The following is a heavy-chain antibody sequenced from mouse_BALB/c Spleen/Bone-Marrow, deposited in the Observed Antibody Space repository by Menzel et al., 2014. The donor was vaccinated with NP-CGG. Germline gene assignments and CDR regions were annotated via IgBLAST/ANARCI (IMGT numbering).Heavy chain of an antibody. D-gene: IGHD2-10*02. CDR1: GYTFTSYW. J-gene: IGHJ3*01. V-gene: IGHV1S22*01. Sequence: LQQSGSVLVRPGASVKLSCKASGYTFTSYWMHWVKQRPGQGLEWIGNIYPGSGSTNYDEKFKSKATLTVDTSSSTAYMQLSSLTSEDSAVYYCTVWFPFAYWGQGTLVTVAA. CDR2: IYPGSGST. CDR3: TVWFPFAY.